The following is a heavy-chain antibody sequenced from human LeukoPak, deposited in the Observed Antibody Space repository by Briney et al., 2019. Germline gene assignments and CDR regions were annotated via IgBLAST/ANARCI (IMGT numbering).Heavy chain of an antibody. CDR2: IYYSGST. V-gene: IGHV4-59*01. Sequence: SETQSLTCTVSGGSISSYYWSWIRQPPGKGLEWIGYIYYSGSTNYNPSLKSRVTISVDTSKNQFSLKLSSVTAADTAVYYCARDLADSSGWDNLDYWGQGTLVTVSS. J-gene: IGHJ4*02. CDR3: ARDLADSSGWDNLDY. CDR1: GGSISSYY. D-gene: IGHD6-19*01.